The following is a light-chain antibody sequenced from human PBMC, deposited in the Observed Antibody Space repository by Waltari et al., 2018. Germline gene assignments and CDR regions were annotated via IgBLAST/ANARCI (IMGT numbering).Light chain of an antibody. Sequence: CRASQTVRTTYLAWYQQKPGQAPTLLIYGASSRATGIPDRFSGSGSGTDFSLTISSLEPEDFAVYYCQQYDIPPLTFGGGTKVEIK. CDR1: QTVRTTY. V-gene: IGKV3-20*01. CDR3: QQYDIPPLT. J-gene: IGKJ4*01. CDR2: GAS.